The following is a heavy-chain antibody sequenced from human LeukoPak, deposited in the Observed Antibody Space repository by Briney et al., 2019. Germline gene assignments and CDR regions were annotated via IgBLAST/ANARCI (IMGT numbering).Heavy chain of an antibody. Sequence: GASVKVSCKASGGTFSSYVITWVRQAPGQGLEWMGRIIPMLDIQNYAQKFQGRVTITADKSTSTAYMELSSLRSEDTAVYYCARDPPYYYGSGSCCPLWGQGTLVTVSS. J-gene: IGHJ4*02. CDR2: IIPMLDIQ. CDR1: GGTFSSYV. V-gene: IGHV1-69*04. D-gene: IGHD3-10*01. CDR3: ARDPPYYYGSGSCCPL.